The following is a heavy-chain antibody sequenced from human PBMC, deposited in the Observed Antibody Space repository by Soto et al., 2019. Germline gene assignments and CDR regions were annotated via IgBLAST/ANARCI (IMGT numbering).Heavy chain of an antibody. Sequence: PSETLSLTCAVYGGSFSGYYWSWIRQPPGKGLEWIGDINRSGSTNYNPSLKSRVTISVDKSKSQFSLKLNSVTAADSAVYFCARLEGLAAISYYFDFWGPGALVTVSS. V-gene: IGHV4-34*01. CDR1: GGSFSGYY. D-gene: IGHD3-9*01. J-gene: IGHJ4*02. CDR3: ARLEGLAAISYYFDF. CDR2: INRSGST.